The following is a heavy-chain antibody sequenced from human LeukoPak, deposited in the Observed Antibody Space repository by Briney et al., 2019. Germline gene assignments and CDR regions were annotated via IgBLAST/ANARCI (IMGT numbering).Heavy chain of an antibody. V-gene: IGHV3-7*04. CDR1: GFTFSSYW. J-gene: IGHJ4*02. Sequence: GGSLRLSCAASGFTFSSYWMSWVRQAAGKGLEWVANIKGDGSDNHYVDSVRGRFTISRDNAKNSLYLQMNSLRAEDTAVYYGARNLGSSRADYWGKGTLVTVSS. D-gene: IGHD5-12*01. CDR2: IKGDGSDN. CDR3: ARNLGSSRADY.